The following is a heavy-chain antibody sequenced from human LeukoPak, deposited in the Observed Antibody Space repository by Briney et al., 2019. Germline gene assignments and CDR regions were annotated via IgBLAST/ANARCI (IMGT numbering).Heavy chain of an antibody. J-gene: IGHJ3*01. CDR1: GFTFSDYW. CDR3: AKWPSDAFDF. CDR2: INSDGSST. D-gene: IGHD2-8*01. V-gene: IGHV3-74*01. Sequence: GGSLRLSCAASGFTFSDYWIHWVRQAPGKGLVWVSRINSDGSSTSYADSVKGRFTISRDNSKNTLYLQMNSLRAEDTAVYYCAKWPSDAFDFWGQGTMVTVSS.